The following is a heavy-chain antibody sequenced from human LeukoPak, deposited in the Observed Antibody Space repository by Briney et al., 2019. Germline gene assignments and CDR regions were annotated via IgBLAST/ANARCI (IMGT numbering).Heavy chain of an antibody. CDR3: AKEVAWWPLSSSNLDMPSSPRT. V-gene: IGHV3-23*01. CDR2: ISGSGGST. J-gene: IGHJ1*01. CDR1: GFTFSSYA. Sequence: GGSLRLSCAASGFTFSSYAMSWVRQAPGKGLEWVSAISGSGGSTYYADSVKGRFTISRDNSKNTLYLQMNSLRAEDTAVYYCAKEVAWWPLSSSNLDMPSSPRTWGQGTLVTVSS. D-gene: IGHD2-2*01.